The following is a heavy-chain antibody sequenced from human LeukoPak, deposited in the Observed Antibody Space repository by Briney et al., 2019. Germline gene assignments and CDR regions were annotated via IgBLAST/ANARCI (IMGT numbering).Heavy chain of an antibody. CDR2: MNPNSGNT. Sequence: ASVKVSCKASGYTFTSYDINWVRQATGQGLQWMGWMNPNSGNTGYAQKFQGRVTIIKNTSISTAYMELSSLRSEDTAVHCCARGHQITIFGVVILVGRFDPWAQGTLVTVSS. V-gene: IGHV1-8*03. CDR3: ARGHQITIFGVVILVGRFDP. J-gene: IGHJ5*02. D-gene: IGHD3-3*01. CDR1: GYTFTSYD.